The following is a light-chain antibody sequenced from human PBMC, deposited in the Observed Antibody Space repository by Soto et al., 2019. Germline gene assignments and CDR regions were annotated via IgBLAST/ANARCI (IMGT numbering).Light chain of an antibody. Sequence: IGLTQSAATLSLSQGERATLSCRASQSVSSYLAWSQKKPGQAPRLLIYDASNRATGIPARFSGSGSGTDLTLTISSLEPEDFAVYYCQQRSNWPPITFGQGTRLEIK. V-gene: IGKV3-11*01. CDR2: DAS. J-gene: IGKJ5*01. CDR3: QQRSNWPPIT. CDR1: QSVSSY.